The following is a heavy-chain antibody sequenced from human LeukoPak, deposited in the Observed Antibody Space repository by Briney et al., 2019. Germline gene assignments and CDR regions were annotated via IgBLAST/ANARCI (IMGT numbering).Heavy chain of an antibody. CDR3: VREHDWGDFDF. CDR2: VSHSGNT. Sequence: SETLSHTYTVPGGSPSTYFWTWIGQPPGKELEWIGYVSHSGNTNYNPSLKSRVNISTHTSKNQFSLKLSSVTAADTAVYYCVREHDWGDFDFWGQGTLVTVSS. D-gene: IGHD3-9*01. V-gene: IGHV4-59*01. CDR1: GGSPSTYF. J-gene: IGHJ4*02.